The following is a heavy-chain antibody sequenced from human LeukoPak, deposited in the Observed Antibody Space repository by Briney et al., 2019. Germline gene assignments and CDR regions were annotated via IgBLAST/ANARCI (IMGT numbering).Heavy chain of an antibody. CDR3: ARDSRRFGIIGGTFDY. Sequence: ASVKVSCKASRATFTASHIHWLRQAPGQGLEWMGWINADSGATKYPQKFEGRVTTTRDTSVSTAYMELSRLKSDDTGVYYCARDSRRFGIIGGTFDYWGQGTLVTVSS. CDR2: INADSGAT. CDR1: RATFTASH. D-gene: IGHD3-10*01. J-gene: IGHJ4*02. V-gene: IGHV1-2*02.